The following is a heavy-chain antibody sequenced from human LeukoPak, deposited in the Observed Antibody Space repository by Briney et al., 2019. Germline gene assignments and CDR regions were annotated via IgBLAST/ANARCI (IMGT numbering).Heavy chain of an antibody. CDR3: ARLLRPGGRTRDVFDL. V-gene: IGHV4-59*08. J-gene: IGHJ3*01. D-gene: IGHD1-26*01. Sequence: SETLSLTCTVSGGSISCDHWSWIRQPPGKGLEWSGYIDNSGNTNYRPSLRSRVTMSLDMSKNQFSLEVKSVTAADTAMFYCARLLRPGGRTRDVFDLWGQGTLVTVSS. CDR1: GGSISCDH. CDR2: IDNSGNT.